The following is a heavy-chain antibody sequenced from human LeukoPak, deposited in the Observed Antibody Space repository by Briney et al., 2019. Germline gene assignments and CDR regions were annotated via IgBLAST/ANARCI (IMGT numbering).Heavy chain of an antibody. CDR2: IYTSGVT. V-gene: IGHV4-61*09. J-gene: IGHJ4*02. Sequence: SQTLSLTCTVSGASISSGNHYWTWIRQPAGNGLEWIGHIYTSGVTNYNPSLKSRVTISLDTSKNQLSLKLSSVTAADTAVYYCARTIAAAVYFDYWGQGTLVTVSS. CDR3: ARTIAAAVYFDY. CDR1: GASISSGNHY. D-gene: IGHD6-13*01.